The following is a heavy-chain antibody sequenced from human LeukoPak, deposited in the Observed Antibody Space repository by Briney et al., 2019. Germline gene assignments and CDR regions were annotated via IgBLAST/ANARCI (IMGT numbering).Heavy chain of an antibody. CDR1: GGSISSYY. CDR3: PRTRAGYSSGWYGAFFDY. Sequence: PSETLSLTCTVSGGSISSYYWSWIRQPPGKGLEWIGYIYYSGSTNYNPSLKSRVTISVDTSKNQFSLKLSSVTAADTAVYYCPRTRAGYSSGWYGAFFDYWGQGTLVTVSS. V-gene: IGHV4-59*01. CDR2: IYYSGST. J-gene: IGHJ4*02. D-gene: IGHD6-19*01.